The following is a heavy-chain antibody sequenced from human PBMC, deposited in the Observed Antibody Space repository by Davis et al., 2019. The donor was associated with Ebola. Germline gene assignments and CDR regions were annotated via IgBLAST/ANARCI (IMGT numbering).Heavy chain of an antibody. V-gene: IGHV4-34*01. Sequence: MPGGSLRLSCAVSGGTFSDHYWSWIRPPPGKGLEWIGEVDHSGSTNFNPSFKRRVIVSEDASKNQFSLKLTSLTAADTAVYYCARVRTGPDGYLDYWGQGILVTVSS. CDR2: VDHSGST. CDR3: ARVRTGPDGYLDY. J-gene: IGHJ4*02. CDR1: GGTFSDHY. D-gene: IGHD1/OR15-1a*01.